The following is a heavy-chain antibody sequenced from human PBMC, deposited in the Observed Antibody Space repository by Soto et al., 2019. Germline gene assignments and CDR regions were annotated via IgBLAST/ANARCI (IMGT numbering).Heavy chain of an antibody. Sequence: EVQLLESGGGLVQPGGSLRLSCAASGFTFNAYAMTWVRQAPGRRLEWVSAIGGSGGNRYYAASVRGRFTISRDNSKDTVDPQMSSLRVEDTAVYYCARVASDYINSVDHWGQGILVTVSS. D-gene: IGHD4-4*01. CDR3: ARVASDYINSVDH. CDR2: IGGSGGNR. V-gene: IGHV3-23*01. CDR1: GFTFNAYA. J-gene: IGHJ4*02.